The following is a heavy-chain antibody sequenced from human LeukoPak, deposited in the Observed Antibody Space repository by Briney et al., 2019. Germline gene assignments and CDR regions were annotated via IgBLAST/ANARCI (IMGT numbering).Heavy chain of an antibody. CDR1: GFTVSSYA. Sequence: GGSLRLSCAASGFTVSSYAMHWVRQAPGKGLEWVAVISYDGSNKYYADSVKGRFTISRDNSKNTLYLQMNSLRAEDTAVYYCARLYCSSTSCYGLYDAFDIWGQGTMVTVSS. J-gene: IGHJ3*02. CDR2: ISYDGSNK. CDR3: ARLYCSSTSCYGLYDAFDI. V-gene: IGHV3-30-3*01. D-gene: IGHD2-2*01.